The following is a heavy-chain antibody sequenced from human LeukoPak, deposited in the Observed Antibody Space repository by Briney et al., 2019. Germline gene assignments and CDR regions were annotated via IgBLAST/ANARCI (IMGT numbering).Heavy chain of an antibody. Sequence: GASVKVSCRASGYTFTSYDITWIRQAPGQGLEWMGYITPYNGNTNYAQKLRGRVTMTTDTSTSTVYMELRSLRSDDTAVYYCAREASSGAYNDYWGQGTLVTVSS. CDR1: GYTFTSYD. D-gene: IGHD1-26*01. CDR3: AREASSGAYNDY. J-gene: IGHJ4*02. V-gene: IGHV1-18*01. CDR2: ITPYNGNT.